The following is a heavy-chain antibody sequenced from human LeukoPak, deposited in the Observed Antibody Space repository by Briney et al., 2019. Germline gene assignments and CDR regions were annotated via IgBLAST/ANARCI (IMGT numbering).Heavy chain of an antibody. D-gene: IGHD3-10*01. CDR2: ISGSGDNT. CDR1: GFTFSSYA. V-gene: IGHV3-23*01. J-gene: IGHJ6*02. Sequence: GGSLRLSCAASGFTFSSYAMSWVRQAPGKGLEWVSGISGSGDNTYYADSVKGRFTISRDNSKNTLYLQMNSLRAEDTAVYYCAKDTKMVRGVINYYYYYGMDVWGQGTTVTVYS. CDR3: AKDTKMVRGVINYYYYYGMDV.